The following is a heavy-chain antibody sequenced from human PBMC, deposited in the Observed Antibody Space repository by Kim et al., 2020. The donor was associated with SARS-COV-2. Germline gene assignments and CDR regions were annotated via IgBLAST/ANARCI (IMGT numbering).Heavy chain of an antibody. V-gene: IGHV3-21*01. CDR2: ISSSSSYI. Sequence: GGSLRLSCAASGFTFSSYSMNWVRQAPGKGLEWVSSISSSSSYIYYADSVKGRFTISRDNAKNSLYLQMNSLRAEDTAVYYCARELPFEYSSSSALDYWGQGTLVTVSS. D-gene: IGHD6-6*01. J-gene: IGHJ4*02. CDR3: ARELPFEYSSSSALDY. CDR1: GFTFSSYS.